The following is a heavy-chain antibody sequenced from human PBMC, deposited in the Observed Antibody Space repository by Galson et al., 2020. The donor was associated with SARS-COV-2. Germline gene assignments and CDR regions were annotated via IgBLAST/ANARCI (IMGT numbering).Heavy chain of an antibody. Sequence: GGSLRLSCAASGFTFSNFAMTWVRQAPGKGLEWVSIIDSGGNTNYADSVKGRFTISRDNSKNTLYLQMNSLKAEDTALYYCAKVRAGYCGGGFCFSDYWGQGTLVTVS. CDR1: GFTFSNFA. CDR3: AKVRAGYCGGGFCFSDY. J-gene: IGHJ4*02. D-gene: IGHD2-15*01. CDR2: IDSGGNT. V-gene: IGHV3-23*03.